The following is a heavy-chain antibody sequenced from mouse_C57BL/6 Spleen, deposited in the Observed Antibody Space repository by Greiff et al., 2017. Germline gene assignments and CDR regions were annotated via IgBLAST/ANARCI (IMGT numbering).Heavy chain of an antibody. V-gene: IGHV1-69*01. Sequence: QVQLQQPGAELVMPGASVKLSCKASGYTFTSYWMHWVKQRPGQGLEWIGEIDPSYSYTNYNQKFKGKSTLTVDKSSSTAYMQLSSLTSEDSAVYYCARWKNYSNYSLFDFWGQGTTLTVSS. J-gene: IGHJ2*01. CDR3: ARWKNYSNYSLFDF. D-gene: IGHD2-5*01. CDR2: IDPSYSYT. CDR1: GYTFTSYW.